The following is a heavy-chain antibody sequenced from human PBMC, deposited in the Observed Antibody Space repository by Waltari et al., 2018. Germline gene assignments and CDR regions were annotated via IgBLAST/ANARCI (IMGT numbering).Heavy chain of an antibody. CDR1: GFTFSSYW. D-gene: IGHD6-13*01. V-gene: IGHV3-7*01. CDR2: IKQDGSEK. J-gene: IGHJ5*02. CDR3: ARDYIAAASSNWFDP. Sequence: EVQLVESGGGLVQPGGSLRLSCAASGFTFSSYWMCWVRQAPGKGLEWVANIKQDGSEKYYVDSVKGRFTISRDNAKNSLYLQMNSLRAEDTAVYYCARDYIAAASSNWFDPWGQGTLVTVSS.